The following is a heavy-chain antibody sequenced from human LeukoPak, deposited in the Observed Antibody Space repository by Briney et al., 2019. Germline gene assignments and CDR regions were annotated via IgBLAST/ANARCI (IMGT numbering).Heavy chain of an antibody. CDR2: MSSSDDGR. J-gene: IGHJ4*02. CDR1: GFSFSSYA. Sequence: GGSLRLSCATSGFSFSSYAMSWVRQAPGKGLEWVSAMSSSDDGRYYAASVRGRFTISRDNAESSLYLQLSSLGAEDTAVYYCVRGGLYHYSGTSGDYWGQGTLVTVSS. D-gene: IGHD1-26*01. CDR3: VRGGLYHYSGTSGDY. V-gene: IGHV3-23*01.